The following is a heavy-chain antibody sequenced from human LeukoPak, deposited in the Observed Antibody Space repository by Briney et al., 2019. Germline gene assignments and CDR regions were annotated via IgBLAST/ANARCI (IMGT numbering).Heavy chain of an antibody. CDR2: ISAYNGNT. CDR3: ARGQTDTTLDYYYYYMDV. Sequence: ASVKVSCKASGYTFTSYGISWVRQAPGQGLEWMGWISAYNGNTNYAQKLQGRVTMTTDTSTSTAYMELRSLRSDDTAVYYCARGQTDTTLDYYYYYMDVWGKGTTVTISS. D-gene: IGHD5-18*01. CDR1: GYTFTSYG. V-gene: IGHV1-18*01. J-gene: IGHJ6*03.